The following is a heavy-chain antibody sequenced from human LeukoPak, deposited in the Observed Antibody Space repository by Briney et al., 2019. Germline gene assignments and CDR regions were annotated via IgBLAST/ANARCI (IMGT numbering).Heavy chain of an antibody. J-gene: IGHJ4*02. CDR1: GFTVSSKY. D-gene: IGHD3-3*01. V-gene: IGHV3-53*01. CDR3: AKVGDITIFGVVDY. Sequence: GGSLRLSCVASGFTVSSKYMSWVRQAPGKGLEWVSVIYSGGSTYYGESVKGRFTISRDNSKNTVYLQMNALRAEDSAVYYCAKVGDITIFGVVDYWGQGTLVTVSS. CDR2: IYSGGST.